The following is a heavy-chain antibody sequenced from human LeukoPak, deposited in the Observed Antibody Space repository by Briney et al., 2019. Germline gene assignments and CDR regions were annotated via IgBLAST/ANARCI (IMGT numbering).Heavy chain of an antibody. Sequence: GGSLRLSCAASGFTFSSYAMNWVRQAPGKGLEWVAVISYDGSNKYYADSVKGRFTISRDNSKNTLYLEMNSLRTEDTAVYYCAKGGLQTRNWYFALWGRGTLVTVSS. CDR2: ISYDGSNK. CDR1: GFTFSSYA. V-gene: IGHV3-30*18. CDR3: AKGGLQTRNWYFAL. J-gene: IGHJ2*01. D-gene: IGHD5-18*01.